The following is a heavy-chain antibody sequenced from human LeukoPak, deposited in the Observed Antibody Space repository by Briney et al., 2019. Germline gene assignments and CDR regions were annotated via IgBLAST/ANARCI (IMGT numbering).Heavy chain of an antibody. D-gene: IGHD3-3*01. CDR1: GFTFSSYA. CDR2: ISGSGGST. Sequence: GGSLRFSCAASGFTFSSYAMSWVRQAPGKGLEWVSAISGSGGSTYYADSVKGRFTISRDNSKNTLYLQMNSLRAEDTAVYYCAKDLWANYDFWSGYYPASYWFDPWGQGTLVTVSS. CDR3: AKDLWANYDFWSGYYPASYWFDP. J-gene: IGHJ5*02. V-gene: IGHV3-23*01.